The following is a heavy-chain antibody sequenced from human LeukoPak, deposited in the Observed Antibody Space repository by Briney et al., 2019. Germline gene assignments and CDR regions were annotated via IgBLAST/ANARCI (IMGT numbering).Heavy chain of an antibody. Sequence: PGGSLRLSCAASGFTFSSYAMSWVGQAPGKGLEWVSAISGSSGYTCYADSVKGRFTISRDNSKNTLYLQMNSLRAEDTAVYYCAKRGTIAAAGYYFDYWGQGTLVTVSS. V-gene: IGHV3-23*01. CDR1: GFTFSSYA. D-gene: IGHD6-13*01. CDR2: ISGSSGYT. CDR3: AKRGTIAAAGYYFDY. J-gene: IGHJ4*02.